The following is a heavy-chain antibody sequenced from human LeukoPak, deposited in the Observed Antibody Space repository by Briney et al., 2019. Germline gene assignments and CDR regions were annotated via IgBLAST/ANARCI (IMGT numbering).Heavy chain of an antibody. CDR1: GFTFSSFA. CDR3: AKGESFVRAFAI. CDR2: ISGSRGST. Sequence: GGSLRLSCAASGFTFSSFAMTWVRQAPGKGLEWVSTISGSRGSTYYADSVKGRFTISRDNSKNTLYLQMNGLRAEETAVYYGAKGESFVRAFAIWGQGTMVTDSS. V-gene: IGHV3-23*01. J-gene: IGHJ3*02.